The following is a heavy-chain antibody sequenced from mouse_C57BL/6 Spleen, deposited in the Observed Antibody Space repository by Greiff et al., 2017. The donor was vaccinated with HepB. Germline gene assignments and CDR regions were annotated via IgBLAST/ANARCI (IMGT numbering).Heavy chain of an antibody. CDR3: AREGGYSNYAMDY. CDR1: GYAFTNYL. V-gene: IGHV1-54*01. D-gene: IGHD2-5*01. CDR2: INPGSGGT. J-gene: IGHJ4*01. Sequence: QVQLQQSGAELVRPGTSVKVSCKASGYAFTNYLIEWVKQRPGQGLEWIGVINPGSGGTNYTEKFKGKATLTADKSSSTAYMQLSSLTSEDSAVYFCAREGGYSNYAMDYWGQGTSVTVSS.